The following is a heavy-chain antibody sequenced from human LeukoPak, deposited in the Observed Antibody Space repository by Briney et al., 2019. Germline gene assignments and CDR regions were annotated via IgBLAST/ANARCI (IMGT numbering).Heavy chain of an antibody. Sequence: SETLALTCAVYGGSFSGYDWGWIRQPPGKGLEWIGAINLSGSSKYNPSPKSRVTISVDTSKNQFSLKLSTVTAADTAVYYCARGHSSSWSYIDYWGQGTPVTVSS. J-gene: IGHJ4*02. V-gene: IGHV4-34*01. D-gene: IGHD6-13*01. CDR1: GGSFSGYD. CDR3: ARGHSSSWSYIDY. CDR2: INLSGSS.